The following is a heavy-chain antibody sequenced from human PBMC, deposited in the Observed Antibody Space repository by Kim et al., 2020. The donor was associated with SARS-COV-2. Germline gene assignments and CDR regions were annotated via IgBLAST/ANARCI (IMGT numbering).Heavy chain of an antibody. J-gene: IGHJ4*02. D-gene: IGHD6-19*01. CDR3: AKRDGDSSGWYDFDY. Sequence: GGSLRLSCAASGFTFSSYAMSWVRQAPGKGLEWVSAISGSGGSTYYADSVKGRFTISRDNSKNTLYLQMNSLRAEDTAVYYCAKRDGDSSGWYDFDYWGQGTLVTVSS. V-gene: IGHV3-23*01. CDR2: ISGSGGST. CDR1: GFTFSSYA.